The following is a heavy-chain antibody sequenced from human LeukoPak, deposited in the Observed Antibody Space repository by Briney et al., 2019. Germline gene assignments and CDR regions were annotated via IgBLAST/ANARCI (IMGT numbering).Heavy chain of an antibody. V-gene: IGHV3-21*01. Sequence: GGSLRLSCAASGFTFSSYSMNWVRQAPGKGLEWVSSISSSSSYIYYADSVKGRFTIFRDNAKNSLYLQMTSLRAEDAAEYYCARQGELPLTYYYYGMDVWGQGTTVTVSS. CDR1: GFTFSSYS. J-gene: IGHJ6*02. CDR3: ARQGELPLTYYYYGMDV. D-gene: IGHD1-26*01. CDR2: ISSSSSYI.